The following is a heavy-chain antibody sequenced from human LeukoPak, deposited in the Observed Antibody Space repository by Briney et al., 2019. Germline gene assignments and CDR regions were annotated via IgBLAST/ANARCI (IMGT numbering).Heavy chain of an antibody. Sequence: GGSLRLSCTASGFTFTSYWMQWVRQAPGEGLVWVSCINNDGSSTNYADSVKGRFTISRDNAKNSLYLQMNSLRAEDTAVYYCASQLLGSAFDIWGQGTMVTVSS. CDR1: GFTFTSYW. J-gene: IGHJ3*02. CDR2: INNDGSST. V-gene: IGHV3-74*01. CDR3: ASQLLGSAFDI. D-gene: IGHD3-10*01.